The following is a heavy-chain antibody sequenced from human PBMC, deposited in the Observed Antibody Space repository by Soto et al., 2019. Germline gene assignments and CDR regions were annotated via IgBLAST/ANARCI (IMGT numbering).Heavy chain of an antibody. D-gene: IGHD3-3*01. CDR3: ARLGEGFLEWPQYAFDY. CDR2: INAGNGNT. Sequence: QVPLVQSGAEVKKPGASVKVSCKASGYTFTSYAMHWVRQAPGQRLEWMGWINAGNGNTKYSQKFQGRVTITRDTSASTAYMELSSLRSEDTAVYYCARLGEGFLEWPQYAFDYWGQGTLVTVSS. V-gene: IGHV1-3*01. J-gene: IGHJ4*02. CDR1: GYTFTSYA.